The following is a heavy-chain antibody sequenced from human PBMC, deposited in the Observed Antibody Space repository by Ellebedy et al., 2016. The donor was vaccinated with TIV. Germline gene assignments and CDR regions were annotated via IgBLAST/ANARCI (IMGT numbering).Heavy chain of an antibody. CDR2: MNPYSGNT. J-gene: IGHJ3*02. D-gene: IGHD4-17*01. CDR1: GYTFTGYD. Sequence: ASVKVSXXASGYTFTGYDIHWVRQATGQGLEWMGWMNPYSGNTGYAQKFQDRVTMTRNTSISTAYMELSNLRSEDTAMYYCATDYGDYFYAFDIWGQGSMVTVSS. CDR3: ATDYGDYFYAFDI. V-gene: IGHV1-8*01.